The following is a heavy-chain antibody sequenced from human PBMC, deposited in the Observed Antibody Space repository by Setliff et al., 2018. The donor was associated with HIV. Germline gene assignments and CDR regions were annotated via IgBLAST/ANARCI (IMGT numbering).Heavy chain of an antibody. CDR1: GGTSNTYA. J-gene: IGHJ6*03. V-gene: IGHV1-69*13. D-gene: IGHD3-3*01. CDR3: ARDILERGYYYYYMDV. Sequence: GASVKVSCKASGGTSNTYAITWVRQAPGQGLEWMGGISPIFGTANYAQKFQGRVTITADESTSTAYMELSSLRSEDTAVYYCARDILERGYYYYYMDVWGKGTTVTV. CDR2: ISPIFGTA.